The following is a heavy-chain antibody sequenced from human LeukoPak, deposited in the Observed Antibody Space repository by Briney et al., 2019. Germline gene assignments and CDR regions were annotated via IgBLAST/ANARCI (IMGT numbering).Heavy chain of an antibody. J-gene: IGHJ4*02. Sequence: PAGSLTLSCAVSAFCFTNICMRWVRPAPGRGLKWVANIHQEGTENDHRESVKGRFTISRDNTTHLMFLQMNGHRVEDTAVYYGARXDXXFGHLWGEGTLVSVSS. CDR2: IHQEGTEN. V-gene: IGHV3-7*04. CDR1: AFCFTNIC. D-gene: IGHD3-10*01. CDR3: ARXDXXFGHL.